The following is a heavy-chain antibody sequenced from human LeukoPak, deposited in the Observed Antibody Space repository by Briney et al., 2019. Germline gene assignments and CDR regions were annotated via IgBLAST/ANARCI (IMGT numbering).Heavy chain of an antibody. CDR1: GYTFTSYG. Sequence: GASVKVSCKASGYTFTSYGISWVRQAPGQGLEWMGWISAYNDNTNYAQELQGRVTMTTDTSTSTAYMELRSLRAEDTAVYYCEVLTIFGVVTIDYWGQGTLVTVSS. D-gene: IGHD3-3*01. CDR2: ISAYNDNT. J-gene: IGHJ4*02. CDR3: EVLTIFGVVTIDY. V-gene: IGHV1-18*01.